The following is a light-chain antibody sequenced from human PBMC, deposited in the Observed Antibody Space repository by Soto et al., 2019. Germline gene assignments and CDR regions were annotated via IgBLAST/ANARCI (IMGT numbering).Light chain of an antibody. J-gene: IGLJ1*01. Sequence: QSVLTQPPSASGSPGQSVTISCTGTSRDVGDYFYVSWYQQHPGKPPKLLIYEITQRPSGVPDRFTASRSGNTASLTISGLQADDEADYYCTSYAGNDKYVFGTGTKLTVL. CDR2: EIT. CDR1: SRDVGDYFY. V-gene: IGLV2-8*01. CDR3: TSYAGNDKYV.